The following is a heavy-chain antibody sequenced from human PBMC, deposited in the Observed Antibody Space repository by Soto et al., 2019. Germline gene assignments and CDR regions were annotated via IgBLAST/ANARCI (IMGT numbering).Heavy chain of an antibody. CDR2: ISAYNGNT. J-gene: IGHJ4*02. V-gene: IGHV1-18*01. Sequence: QVQLVQSGAEVKKPGASVKVSCKASGYTFTSYGISWVRQAPGQGLEWMGWISAYNGNTNHAQKLQGRVTMTTDTSTVTTYMEVRSLGTAATVVYYWAREGGVAGWDFDYWGQGTLVTVSS. CDR3: AREGGVAGWDFDY. D-gene: IGHD1-26*01. CDR1: GYTFTSYG.